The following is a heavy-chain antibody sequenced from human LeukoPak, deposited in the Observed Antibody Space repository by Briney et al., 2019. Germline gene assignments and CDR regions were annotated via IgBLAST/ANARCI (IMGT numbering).Heavy chain of an antibody. J-gene: IGHJ4*02. D-gene: IGHD5-12*01. Sequence: SQTLSLTCTVSGDSISSGDYYWSWIRQPPGKGLEWIGYIYNSGSTYYNPSLRSRVSISINRSKNQFSLKLTSVTAADTAVYYCAIDTCSGYDTGLGLGYWGQGTLVTVSS. CDR1: GDSISSGDYY. V-gene: IGHV4-30-4*01. CDR3: AIDTCSGYDTGLGLGY. CDR2: IYNSGST.